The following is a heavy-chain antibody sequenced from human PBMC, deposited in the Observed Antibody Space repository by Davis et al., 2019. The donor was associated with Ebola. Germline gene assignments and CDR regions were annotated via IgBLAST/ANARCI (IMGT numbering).Heavy chain of an antibody. CDR2: IRYDGSNK. CDR3: TRLLRSSSSSL. D-gene: IGHD6-13*01. Sequence: GSLRLSCAASGFTFNIFDMHWVRQAPGRGLEWVAFIRYDGSNKYYADSVKGRFTISRDNAKNSLYLQLNNLRSEDTAVYHCTRLLRSSSSSLWGQGTLVTVSS. V-gene: IGHV3-30*02. CDR1: GFTFNIFD. J-gene: IGHJ4*02.